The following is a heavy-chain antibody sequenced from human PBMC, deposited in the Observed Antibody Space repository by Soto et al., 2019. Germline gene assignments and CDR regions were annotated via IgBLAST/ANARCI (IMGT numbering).Heavy chain of an antibody. V-gene: IGHV6-1*01. Sequence: SQTLSLTCAISGDSVSSNSAAWIWIRQSPSRGLEWLGRTHYRSKWYNDYAVSVKSRITISPDTSKNQFSLQLNSVTPEDTAVYYCARDSVLYGDYDVGFDYWGQGTLVTVSS. CDR1: GDSVSSNSAA. D-gene: IGHD4-17*01. CDR3: ARDSVLYGDYDVGFDY. J-gene: IGHJ4*02. CDR2: THYRSKWYN.